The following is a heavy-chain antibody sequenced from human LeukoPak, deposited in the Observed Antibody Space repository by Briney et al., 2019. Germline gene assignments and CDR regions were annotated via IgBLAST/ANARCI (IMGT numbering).Heavy chain of an antibody. D-gene: IGHD6-13*01. V-gene: IGHV1-2*06. CDR2: INPNSGGT. CDR3: ATYSSSWYYFDY. J-gene: IGHJ4*02. CDR1: GYTFTGYY. Sequence: ASVKVSCKASGYTFTGYYMHWVRQAPGQGLEWMGRINPNSGGTNYAQKFQGRVTMTRDTSISTAYMELSRLRSDDTAVYYCATYSSSWYYFDYWGQGTLVTVFS.